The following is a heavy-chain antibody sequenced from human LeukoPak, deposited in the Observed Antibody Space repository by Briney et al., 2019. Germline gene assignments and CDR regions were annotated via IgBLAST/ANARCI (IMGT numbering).Heavy chain of an antibody. V-gene: IGHV1-69*10. J-gene: IGHJ6*04. CDR2: FIPILDTA. D-gene: IGHD3-3*01. CDR1: GATFNDYA. CDR3: AGIPVFGVVLHQEPV. Sequence: ASVKVSCKASGATFNDYALNWVRQAPGPGLEWMGVFIPILDTANSTQKFQDRVTITADISTNTAYMELSSLRSEDTAVYFCAGIPVFGVVLHQEPVWGKGTTVTVSS.